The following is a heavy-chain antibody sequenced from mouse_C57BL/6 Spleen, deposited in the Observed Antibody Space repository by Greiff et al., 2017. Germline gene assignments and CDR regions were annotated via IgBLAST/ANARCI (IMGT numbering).Heavy chain of an antibody. CDR1: GYAFTNYL. J-gene: IGHJ2*01. D-gene: IGHD1-1*01. V-gene: IGHV1-54*01. Sequence: VQLQQSGAELVRPGTSVKVSCKASGYAFTNYLIEWVKQRPGQGLEWIGVINPGSGGTNYNEKFKGKATLTADKSSSTAYMQLSSLTSEDSAVYFCARALLRVYYFDSWGQGTTLTVSS. CDR3: ARALLRVYYFDS. CDR2: INPGSGGT.